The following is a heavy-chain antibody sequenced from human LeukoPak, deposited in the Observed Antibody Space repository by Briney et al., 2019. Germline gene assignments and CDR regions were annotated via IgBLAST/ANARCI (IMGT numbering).Heavy chain of an antibody. CDR2: ISGSGGST. CDR3: AKDLWFGESPSYGMDV. Sequence: GGSLRLSCAASGFTFSSYAMSWVRQAPGKGLEWVSAISGSGGSTYYADSVKGRFTISRDNSKNTLYLQMNSLRAEDTAVYYCAKDLWFGESPSYGMDVWGQGTTVIVSS. D-gene: IGHD3-10*01. CDR1: GFTFSSYA. J-gene: IGHJ6*02. V-gene: IGHV3-23*01.